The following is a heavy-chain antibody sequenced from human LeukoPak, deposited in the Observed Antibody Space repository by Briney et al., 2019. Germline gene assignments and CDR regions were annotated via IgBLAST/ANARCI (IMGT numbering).Heavy chain of an antibody. V-gene: IGHV1-69*13. Sequence: SVKVSCKASGGTFSSYAISWVRQAPGQGLEWMGGIIPIFGTANYAQKFQGRVTITADESTSTAYMELSSLRSEDTAVYYCARELVGATMINPFDYWGQGTLVTVSS. CDR2: IIPIFGTA. D-gene: IGHD1-26*01. J-gene: IGHJ4*02. CDR3: ARELVGATMINPFDY. CDR1: GGTFSSYA.